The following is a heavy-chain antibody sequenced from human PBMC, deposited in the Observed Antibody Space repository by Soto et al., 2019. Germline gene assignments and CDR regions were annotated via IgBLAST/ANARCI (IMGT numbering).Heavy chain of an antibody. J-gene: IGHJ4*02. CDR1: GYTFTGYY. CDR3: ARVTSREYGHNNPLDY. D-gene: IGHD2-2*01. CDR2: INPNSGGT. V-gene: IGHV1-2*04. Sequence: GASVKVSCKASGYTFTGYYMHWVRQAPGQRLEWMGWINPNSGGTNYAQKFQGWVTMTRDTSISTAYMELSRLRSDDTAVYYCARVTSREYGHNNPLDYWGQGTLVTVSS.